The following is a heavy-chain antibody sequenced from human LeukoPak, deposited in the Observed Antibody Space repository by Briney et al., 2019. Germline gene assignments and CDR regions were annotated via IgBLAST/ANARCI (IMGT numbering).Heavy chain of an antibody. CDR1: GGSISSASYY. V-gene: IGHV4-61*02. Sequence: SQTLSLTCSVSGGSISSASYYWSWIRQPAGKGLEWIGRIYISGSINYSSSLKSRVTISVDTSKKQFSLKLSSVTAADTAVYYFARGPTVTGDAFDIWGQGTMVTVPS. CDR3: ARGPTVTGDAFDI. CDR2: IYISGSI. D-gene: IGHD4-17*01. J-gene: IGHJ3*02.